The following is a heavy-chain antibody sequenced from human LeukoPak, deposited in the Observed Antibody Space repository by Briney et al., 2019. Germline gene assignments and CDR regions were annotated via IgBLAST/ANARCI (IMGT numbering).Heavy chain of an antibody. D-gene: IGHD2-2*02. CDR3: AKEPVVPAAIPCYFDY. CDR1: GFTFSSYW. CDR2: INSDGSST. Sequence: GGSLRLSCAASGFTFSSYWMHWVRQAPGKGLVWVSRINSDGSSTSYADSVKDRFTISRDNAKNTLYLQMNSLRAEDTAVYYCAKEPVVPAAIPCYFDYWGQGTLVTVSS. V-gene: IGHV3-74*01. J-gene: IGHJ4*02.